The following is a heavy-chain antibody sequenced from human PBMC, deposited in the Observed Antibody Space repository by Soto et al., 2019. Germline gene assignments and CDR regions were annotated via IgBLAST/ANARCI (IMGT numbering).Heavy chain of an antibody. D-gene: IGHD3-22*01. CDR2: IYPGDSDT. CDR1: GYSFTSYW. V-gene: IGHV5-51*01. CDR3: ARVTYYYDSSGYYFDY. J-gene: IGHJ4*02. Sequence: GESLKISCKGSGYSFTSYWIGWVRQMPGKGLEWMGIIYPGDSDTRYSPSFQGQVTISAHKSISTAYLQWSSLKASDTAMYYCARVTYYYDSSGYYFDYWGQGTLVTVSS.